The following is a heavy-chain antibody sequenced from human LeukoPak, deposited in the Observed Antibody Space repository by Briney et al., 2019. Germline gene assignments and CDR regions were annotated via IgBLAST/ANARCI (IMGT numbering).Heavy chain of an antibody. CDR1: GFTFSSYG. V-gene: IGHV3-30*18. J-gene: IGHJ4*02. CDR2: ISYDGSNK. Sequence: SLRLSCAASGFTFSSYGMHWVRQAPGKGLEWVAVISYDGSNKYYADSVKGRFTISRDNSKNTLYLQMNSLRAEDTAVYYSAKEDGGSYLDWGQGTLVTVSS. D-gene: IGHD1-26*01. CDR3: AKEDGGSYLD.